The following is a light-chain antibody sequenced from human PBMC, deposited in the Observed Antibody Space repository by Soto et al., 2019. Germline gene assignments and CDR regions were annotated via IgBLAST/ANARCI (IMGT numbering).Light chain of an antibody. CDR1: QTVSTY. CDR3: QQYGSSPLT. CDR2: GAS. V-gene: IGKV3-20*01. J-gene: IGKJ1*01. Sequence: EIVLTQSPATLSVSPGERATLSCRARQTVSTYLSWYQHKPGQAPRLLIYGASNRATGIPARFSGSGSGTDFTLTISRLEPEDFAVYYCQQYGSSPLTFGQGTKVDIK.